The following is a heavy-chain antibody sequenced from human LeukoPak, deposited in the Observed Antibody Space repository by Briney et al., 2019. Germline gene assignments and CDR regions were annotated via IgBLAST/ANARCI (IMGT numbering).Heavy chain of an antibody. Sequence: GGSLRLSCAASGFIFSSYAMSRVGRAPGEGLEWVSAISGSGGSTYYADSVKGRFTISRDNTKNTLYLQMNSLRAEDTAVYYCAKDGQSGYSYGGGQGTLVTVSS. D-gene: IGHD5-18*01. CDR2: ISGSGGST. J-gene: IGHJ4*02. CDR3: AKDGQSGYSYG. V-gene: IGHV3-23*01. CDR1: GFIFSSYA.